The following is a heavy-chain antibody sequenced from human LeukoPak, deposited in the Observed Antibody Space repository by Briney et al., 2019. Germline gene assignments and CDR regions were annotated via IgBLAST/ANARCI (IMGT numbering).Heavy chain of an antibody. CDR2: ISAYNGNT. CDR3: ARGVNPSDIVVVVAATPWYNWFDP. Sequence: GASVKVSCKASGYTFTSYGISWVRQAPGQGLEWMGWISAYNGNTNYAQKLQGRVTMTTDTSTSTAYMELRSLRSDDTAVYYCARGVNPSDIVVVVAATPWYNWFDPWGQGTLVTVSS. J-gene: IGHJ5*02. V-gene: IGHV1-18*01. D-gene: IGHD2-15*01. CDR1: GYTFTSYG.